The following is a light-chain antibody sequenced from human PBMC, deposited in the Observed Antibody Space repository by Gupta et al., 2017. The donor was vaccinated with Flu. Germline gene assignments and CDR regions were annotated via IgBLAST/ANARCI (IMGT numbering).Light chain of an antibody. Sequence: QSALTQPRSVSGSPGQSVTISCTGTSSDVGAYNSVSWYQPHPGKAPKVMIYDVTKRPSGVPVRFSGSKSGNTASLTISGLQEEEEADYYFCSFAGRDTWVFGGGTKLTVL. CDR1: SSDVGAYNS. J-gene: IGLJ3*02. CDR3: CSFAGRDTWV. V-gene: IGLV2-11*01. CDR2: DVT.